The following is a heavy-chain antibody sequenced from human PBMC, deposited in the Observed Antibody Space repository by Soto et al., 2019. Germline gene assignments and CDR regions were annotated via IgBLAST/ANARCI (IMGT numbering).Heavy chain of an antibody. CDR3: ARAWFVPGCYSMDV. CDR2: ITHSGST. J-gene: IGHJ6*03. D-gene: IGHD3-9*01. V-gene: IGHV4-34*01. CDR1: GGSFSGYY. Sequence: QVQLQQWGAGPLKPSETLSLNCAVYGGSFSGYYWIWIRQPPGKGMEWIGEITHSGSTNYNPSLKSRVTMSVDTSKTQFSLKLTSVTAADTAVYYCARAWFVPGCYSMDVWGKGTTVTVSS.